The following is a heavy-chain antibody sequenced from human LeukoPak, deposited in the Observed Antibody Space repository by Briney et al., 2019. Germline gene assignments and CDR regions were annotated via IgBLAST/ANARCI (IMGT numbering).Heavy chain of an antibody. CDR3: AKDSGGVMGF. J-gene: IGHJ4*02. CDR2: IRGNGDST. V-gene: IGHV3-23*01. D-gene: IGHD3-16*01. CDR1: GLTFSSHW. Sequence: PGGSLRLSCAASGLTFSSHWMHWVRQAPGKGLEWVSDIRGNGDSTYYADSVKGRFTISRDNSKNTLFLQMSSLRAEDTAVYYCAKDSGGVMGFWGQGTLVTVSS.